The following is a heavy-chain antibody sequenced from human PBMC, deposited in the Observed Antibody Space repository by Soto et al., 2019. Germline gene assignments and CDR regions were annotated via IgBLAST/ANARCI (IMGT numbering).Heavy chain of an antibody. CDR1: GFTFSGYT. CDR2: ISPGGDTT. D-gene: IGHD3-3*01. V-gene: IGHV3-23*01. CDR3: AKDGGVGGTPDAFDM. Sequence: GGSLRLSCEVPGFTFSGYTMGWVRQAPGKGLEWVSHISPGGDTTYYADSVKGRFTISRDNSKNTLYLQINSLRAEGTAVYYCAKDGGVGGTPDAFDMWGRGTMVPVSS. J-gene: IGHJ3*02.